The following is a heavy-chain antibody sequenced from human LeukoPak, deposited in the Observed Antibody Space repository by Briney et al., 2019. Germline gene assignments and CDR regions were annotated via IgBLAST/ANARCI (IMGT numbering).Heavy chain of an antibody. D-gene: IGHD4-17*01. Sequence: PGGSLRLSCAASGFSFSDYHMAWIRQAPGQGLEWVSFIATESSYTKYADSVEDRFTISRDNSKNTLYLQMGSLRSEDTAVYYCAREPAFGDLDYWGQGALVTVSS. CDR1: GFSFSDYH. J-gene: IGHJ4*02. V-gene: IGHV3-11*05. CDR2: IATESSYT. CDR3: AREPAFGDLDY.